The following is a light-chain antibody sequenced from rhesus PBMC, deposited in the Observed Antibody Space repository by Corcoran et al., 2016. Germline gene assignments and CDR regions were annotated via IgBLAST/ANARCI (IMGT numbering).Light chain of an antibody. CDR2: KAS. CDR1: QSINSW. J-gene: IGKJ3*01. CDR3: LQYPTTPFT. V-gene: IGKV1-22*01. Sequence: DIQMTQSPSSLSASVGDTVTITCRANQSINSWLDWYQQKPGKAPTLLIYKASSLKTGVPSRFSGSGSGTDFNLTISSLQPEYFASYYCLQYPTTPFTLGPRTTLDI.